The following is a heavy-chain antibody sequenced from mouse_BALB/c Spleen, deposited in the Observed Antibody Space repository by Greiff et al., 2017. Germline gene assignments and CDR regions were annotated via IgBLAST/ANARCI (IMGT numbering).Heavy chain of an antibody. J-gene: IGHJ2*01. Sequence: VQLQQSGAELMKPGASVKISCKATGYTFSSYWIEWVKQRPGHGLEWIGEILPGSGSTNYNEKFKGKATFTADTSSNTAYMQLSSLTSEDSAVYYCATSGGSSQYYFDYWGQGTTLTVSS. CDR3: ATSGGSSQYYFDY. CDR1: GYTFSSYW. CDR2: ILPGSGST. V-gene: IGHV1-9*01. D-gene: IGHD1-1*01.